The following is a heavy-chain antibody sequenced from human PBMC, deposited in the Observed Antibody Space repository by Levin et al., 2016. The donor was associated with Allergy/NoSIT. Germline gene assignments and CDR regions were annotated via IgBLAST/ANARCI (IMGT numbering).Heavy chain of an antibody. D-gene: IGHD3-22*01. Sequence: VRQAPGKGLEWVAVISYDGSNKYYADSVKGRFTISRDNSKNTLYLQMNSLRPEDTAVYYCAKESNYYDRRGAFDIWGQGTMVTVSS. J-gene: IGHJ3*02. CDR2: ISYDGSNK. V-gene: IGHV3-30*18. CDR3: AKESNYYDRRGAFDI.